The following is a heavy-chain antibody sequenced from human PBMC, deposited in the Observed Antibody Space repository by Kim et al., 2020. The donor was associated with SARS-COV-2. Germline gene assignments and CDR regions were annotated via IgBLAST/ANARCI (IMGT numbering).Heavy chain of an antibody. J-gene: IGHJ4*02. V-gene: IGHV3-53*05. D-gene: IGHD3-10*01. Sequence: YEEAVEGRVTISRDNSKNTVYLQMNSLRPEDTAIYYCARDLYYYGSGITDYWGQGTPVTVSS. CDR3: ARDLYYYGSGITDY.